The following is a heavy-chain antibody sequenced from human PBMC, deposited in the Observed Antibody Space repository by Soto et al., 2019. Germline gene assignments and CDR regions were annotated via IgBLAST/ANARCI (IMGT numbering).Heavy chain of an antibody. CDR1: GYTFTSYG. CDR3: ARGYRVAATRWWFDP. CDR2: ISTYNGNT. Sequence: SVKLSSEASGYTFTSYGISWVRQAPGQGVERMGWISTYNGNTNYAQKLQGRVTMTTHTSTSTAYMELKRLRPDDTAVYYCARGYRVAATRWWFDPWGQGTLVTVSS. J-gene: IGHJ5*02. V-gene: IGHV1-18*01. D-gene: IGHD2-15*01.